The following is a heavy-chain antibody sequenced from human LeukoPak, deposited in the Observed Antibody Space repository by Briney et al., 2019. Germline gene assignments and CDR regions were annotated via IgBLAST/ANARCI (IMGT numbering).Heavy chain of an antibody. CDR2: IRYDGSNK. J-gene: IGHJ4*02. V-gene: IGHV3-30*02. D-gene: IGHD2/OR15-2a*01. CDR3: ATGKDFLFDY. Sequence: PGGSLRLSCAASGFTLSNYGMHWVRQAPGKGLEWVTFIRYDGSNKYYADSVKGRFTFSRDNSKNTLYLQMNSLRAEDTAVYYCATGKDFLFDYWGQGTLVTVSS. CDR1: GFTLSNYG.